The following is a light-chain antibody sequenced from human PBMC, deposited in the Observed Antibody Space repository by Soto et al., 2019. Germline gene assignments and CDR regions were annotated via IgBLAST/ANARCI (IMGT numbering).Light chain of an antibody. CDR2: EVT. CDR1: SSDVGGYNY. J-gene: IGLJ2*01. V-gene: IGLV2-8*01. Sequence: QSALTQPPSASGSPGQSVTISCTGTSSDVGGYNYVSWYQQHTGKAPKLMIYEVTKRPSGVPDRFSGSQSGNTASLTVSGLQAEDEADYYCSSDAGSVVFGGGTQLTVL. CDR3: SSDAGSVV.